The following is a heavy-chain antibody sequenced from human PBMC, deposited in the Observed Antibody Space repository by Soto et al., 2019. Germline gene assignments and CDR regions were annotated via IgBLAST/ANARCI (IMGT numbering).Heavy chain of an antibody. CDR3: ARAPADDYGESGYYYYYMDV. V-gene: IGHV3-11*01. Sequence: GGSLRLSCAASGFTFSDYYMSWIRQAPGKGLEWVSYISSSGSTIYYADSVKGRFTISRDNAKNSLYLQMNSLRAEDTAVYYCARAPADDYGESGYYYYYMDVWGKGTTVTVSS. CDR1: GFTFSDYY. CDR2: ISSSGSTI. D-gene: IGHD4-17*01. J-gene: IGHJ6*03.